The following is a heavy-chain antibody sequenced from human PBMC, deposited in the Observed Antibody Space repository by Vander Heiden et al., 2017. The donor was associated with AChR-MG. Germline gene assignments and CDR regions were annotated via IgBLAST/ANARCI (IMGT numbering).Heavy chain of an antibody. V-gene: IGHV4-39*01. D-gene: IGHD2-21*02. J-gene: IGHJ4*02. CDR2: IYYSGST. CDR1: AGSISSSGYY. CDR3: ATPARRTVTAFHY. Sequence: QLPLQQPGPGLVKPSETLSLTCTVPAGSISSSGYYWGWIRQPPGKGLEWIGSIYYSGSTYYNPARKSRVTITVDTSKNQFPLKLSSVTAADTAVYYCATPARRTVTAFHYWGQGTLVTVSS.